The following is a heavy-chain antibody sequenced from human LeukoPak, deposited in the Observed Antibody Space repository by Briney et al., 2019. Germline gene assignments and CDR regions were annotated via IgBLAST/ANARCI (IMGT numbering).Heavy chain of an antibody. CDR2: INHSGSN. CDR3: ARDLPYNYDILTGYFRWFDT. J-gene: IGHJ5*02. CDR1: GGSFSGYY. D-gene: IGHD3-9*01. V-gene: IGHV4-34*01. Sequence: SETLSLTCAVYGGSFSGYYWSWLRQPPGKGLEWVGEINHSGSNNYNPSLKSRVTISVDTSKNQFSLKLSSVTAADTAVYYCARDLPYNYDILTGYFRWFDTWGQGTLVTVS.